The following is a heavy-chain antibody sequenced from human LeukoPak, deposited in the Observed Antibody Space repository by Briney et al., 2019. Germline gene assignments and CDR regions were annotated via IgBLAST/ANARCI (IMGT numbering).Heavy chain of an antibody. CDR3: GRVGYYDTSGRTGFDP. J-gene: IGHJ5*02. CDR1: GVTFNNAW. CDR2: IYYSGST. D-gene: IGHD3-22*01. Sequence: GSLRLSCAASGVTFNNAWMSWVRQAPGKGLEWIGYIYYSGSTKYNPSLKSRVTISVDTSKNQFSLKLSSVTAADTAVYYCGRVGYYDTSGRTGFDPWGQGTLVTVSS. V-gene: IGHV4-59*01.